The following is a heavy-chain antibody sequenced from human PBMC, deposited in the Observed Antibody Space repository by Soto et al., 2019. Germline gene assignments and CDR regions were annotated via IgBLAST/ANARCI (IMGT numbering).Heavy chain of an antibody. J-gene: IGHJ5*02. Sequence: SDTLSLTCTVSGGSINSGGYYWSWIRQHPGKGLEWIGYIYYSGSTYYNPSLKSRVTISVDTSKNQFSLKLSSVTAADTAVYYCARAAGDYYDSSGYYLNWFDPWGQGTLVTVSS. CDR2: IYYSGST. CDR1: GGSINSGGYY. V-gene: IGHV4-31*03. D-gene: IGHD3-22*01. CDR3: ARAAGDYYDSSGYYLNWFDP.